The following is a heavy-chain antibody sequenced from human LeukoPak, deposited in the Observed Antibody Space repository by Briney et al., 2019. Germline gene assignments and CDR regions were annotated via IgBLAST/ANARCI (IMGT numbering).Heavy chain of an antibody. Sequence: TGGSLRLSCAASGFTFSSYTMNWVRQAPGKGLEWVSFISTSSSYIYYADSVKGRFTISRDNAKNSLYLQMNSLRAEDTAVYYCARDPTYYDSSQYYFDYWGQGTLVTVSS. CDR2: ISTSSSYI. J-gene: IGHJ4*02. D-gene: IGHD3-22*01. CDR3: ARDPTYYDSSQYYFDY. CDR1: GFTFSSYT. V-gene: IGHV3-21*01.